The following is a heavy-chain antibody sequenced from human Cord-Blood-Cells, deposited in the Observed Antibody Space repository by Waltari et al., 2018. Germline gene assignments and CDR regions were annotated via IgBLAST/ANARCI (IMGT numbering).Heavy chain of an antibody. V-gene: IGHV1-2*04. Sequence: QVQLVQSGAEVKKPGASVKVSCKASGYTFTGYYIHWVRQAPGQGLEWIGWINPNSGGTNYAQNFQGWVTMTRDTSISTAYMELSRLRSDDTAVYYCARAGSYNWNFDFDYWGQGTLVTVSS. CDR3: ARAGSYNWNFDFDY. D-gene: IGHD1-7*01. CDR2: INPNSGGT. J-gene: IGHJ4*02. CDR1: GYTFTGYY.